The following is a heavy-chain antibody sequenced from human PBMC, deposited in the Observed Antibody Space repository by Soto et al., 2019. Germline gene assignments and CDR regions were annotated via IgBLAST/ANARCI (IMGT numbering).Heavy chain of an antibody. CDR2: IYYSGST. Sequence: SETLSLTCTVSGGSISSYYLSWIRQPPGKGLEWIGYIYYSGSTNYNPSLKSRVTISVDTSKNQFSLKLSSVTAADTAVYYCARQGRVVQAVLDYWGQGTLVTVSS. CDR3: ARQGRVVQAVLDY. V-gene: IGHV4-59*08. CDR1: GGSISSYY. J-gene: IGHJ4*02. D-gene: IGHD2-2*01.